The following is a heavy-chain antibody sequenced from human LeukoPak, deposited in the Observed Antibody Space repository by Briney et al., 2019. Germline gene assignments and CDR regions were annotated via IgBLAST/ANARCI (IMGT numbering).Heavy chain of an antibody. Sequence: GGSLRLSCAASGFTFSNAWMSWVRQAPGKGLEWVGRIKSKTDGGTTDYAAPVKGRFTISRDDSKNTLYLQMNSLKTEDTAVYYCTAQYQLLYEPLTAFDIWGQGTMVTVSS. CDR3: TAQYQLLYEPLTAFDI. CDR1: GFTFSNAW. D-gene: IGHD2-2*02. J-gene: IGHJ3*02. CDR2: IKSKTDGGTT. V-gene: IGHV3-15*01.